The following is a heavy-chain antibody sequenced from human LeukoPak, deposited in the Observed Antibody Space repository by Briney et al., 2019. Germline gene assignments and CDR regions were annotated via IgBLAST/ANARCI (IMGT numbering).Heavy chain of an antibody. Sequence: PGGSLRLSCAVSGFTVSTYVMHWVRRAPGEGLVWVSRINHDGSDISYADSVKGRSTTSRDNAKNTLYLQMNSLRADDTAIYYCVRVSNFKIDYWGQGTLVTVSS. CDR3: VRVSNFKIDY. V-gene: IGHV3-74*01. CDR2: INHDGSDI. J-gene: IGHJ4*02. D-gene: IGHD5-24*01. CDR1: GFTVSTYV.